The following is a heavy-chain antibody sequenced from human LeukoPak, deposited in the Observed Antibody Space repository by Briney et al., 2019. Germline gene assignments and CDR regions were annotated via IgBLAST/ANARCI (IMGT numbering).Heavy chain of an antibody. CDR2: IYSGGST. V-gene: IGHV3-53*01. J-gene: IGHJ6*04. CDR1: GFTVSSNY. D-gene: IGHD3-10*02. CDR3: AELGITMIGGV. Sequence: GSLRLSCAASGFTVSSNYMSWVRQAPGKGLEWVLVIYSGGSTYYADSVKGRFTISRDNAKNSLYLQMNSLRAEDTAVYYCAELGITMIGGVWGKGTTVTISS.